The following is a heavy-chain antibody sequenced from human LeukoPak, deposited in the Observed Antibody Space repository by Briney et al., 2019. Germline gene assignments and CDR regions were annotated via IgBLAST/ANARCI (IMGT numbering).Heavy chain of an antibody. J-gene: IGHJ4*02. Sequence: GRSLRLSCAASGFTFSSYGMHWVRQAPGKGLEWVAVISYDGSNKYDADSVKGRFTISRDNSKNTLYLQMNSLRAEDTAVYYCAKEYSSSWYAFDYWGQGTLVTVSS. CDR2: ISYDGSNK. D-gene: IGHD6-13*01. CDR3: AKEYSSSWYAFDY. V-gene: IGHV3-30*18. CDR1: GFTFSSYG.